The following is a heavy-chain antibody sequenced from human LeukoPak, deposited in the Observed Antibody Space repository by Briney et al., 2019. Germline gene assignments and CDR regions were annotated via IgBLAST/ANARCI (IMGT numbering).Heavy chain of an antibody. CDR3: ARLYCSGGSCYSDTVAY. Sequence: ASVKVSCKASGYTFTGHYMHWVRQAPGQGLEWMGWINPNSGGTNYAQKFQGRVTMTRDTSISTAYMELSRLRSDDTAVHYCARLYCSGGSCYSDTVAYWGQGTLVTVSS. CDR1: GYTFTGHY. CDR2: INPNSGGT. J-gene: IGHJ4*02. D-gene: IGHD2-15*01. V-gene: IGHV1-2*02.